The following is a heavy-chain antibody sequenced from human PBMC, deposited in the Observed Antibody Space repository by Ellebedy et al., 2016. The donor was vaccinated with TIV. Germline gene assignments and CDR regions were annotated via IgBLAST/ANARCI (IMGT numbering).Heavy chain of an antibody. J-gene: IGHJ4*02. Sequence: SETLSLTXTVSGDSIRGGGDYWSWIRQFPGQGLEWIGYIYYTGNSNYNPALKGRVSMSVDTSKDQVSLKLTSVTAADTAVYFCARSYGDYILTHWGQGTLVTVSS. V-gene: IGHV4-31*02. CDR1: GDSIRGGGDY. CDR3: ARSYGDYILTH. CDR2: IYYTGNS. D-gene: IGHD4-17*01.